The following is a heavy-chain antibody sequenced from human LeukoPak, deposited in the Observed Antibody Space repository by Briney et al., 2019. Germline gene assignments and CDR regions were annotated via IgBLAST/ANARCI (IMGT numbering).Heavy chain of an antibody. CDR1: GGSFSGYY. Sequence: SETLFLTCAVYGGSFSGYYWSWIRQPPGKGLEWIGEINHSGSTNYNPSLKSRVTISVDTSKNQFSLKLSSVTAADTAVYYCATSGSYYTFAYWGQGTLVTVSS. D-gene: IGHD1-26*01. V-gene: IGHV4-34*01. J-gene: IGHJ4*02. CDR2: INHSGST. CDR3: ATSGSYYTFAY.